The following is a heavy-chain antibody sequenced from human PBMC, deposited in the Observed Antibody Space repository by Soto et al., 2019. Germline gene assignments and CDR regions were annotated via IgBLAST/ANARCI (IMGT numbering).Heavy chain of an antibody. CDR1: GFTFSSYS. J-gene: IGHJ4*02. CDR2: ISSSSSYI. V-gene: IGHV3-21*01. Sequence: EVQLVESGGGLVKPGGSLRLSCAASGFTFSSYSMNWVRQAPGKGLEWVSSISSSSSYIYYADSVKGRFTISRDNAKNSLYLQMNSLRAEDTAVYYCARDQHAMITRGMAGYWGQGTLVTVSS. CDR3: ARDQHAMITRGMAGY. D-gene: IGHD3-16*01.